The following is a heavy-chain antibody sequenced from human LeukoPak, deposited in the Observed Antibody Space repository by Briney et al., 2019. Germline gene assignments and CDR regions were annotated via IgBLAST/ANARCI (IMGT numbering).Heavy chain of an antibody. J-gene: IGHJ4*02. D-gene: IGHD4-23*01. V-gene: IGHV3-30-3*01. CDR1: GFTFSSYA. Sequence: GRSLRLSCAASGFTFSSYAMHWVRQAPGKGLEWVAVISYDGSNKYYADSVKGRFTISRDNAKNSLYLQMNSLRDEDTAVYYCARHDYAGNSGDYWGQGTLVTVSS. CDR2: ISYDGSNK. CDR3: ARHDYAGNSGDY.